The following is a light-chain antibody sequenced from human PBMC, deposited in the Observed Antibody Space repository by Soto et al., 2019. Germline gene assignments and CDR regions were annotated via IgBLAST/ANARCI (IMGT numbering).Light chain of an antibody. CDR2: DAS. CDR1: QSVSRY. CDR3: QQYGSSGT. J-gene: IGKJ1*01. Sequence: EIVLTQSPATLSLSPGERATLSCRASQSVSRYLAWYQQKPGQAPRLLIYDASNRATGIPARFSGSGSGTDFTLTISRLEPEDFAVYYCQQYGSSGTFGQGNKVEV. V-gene: IGKV3-11*01.